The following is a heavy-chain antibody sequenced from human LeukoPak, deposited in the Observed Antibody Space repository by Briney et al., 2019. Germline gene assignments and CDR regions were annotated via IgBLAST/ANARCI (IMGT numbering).Heavy chain of an antibody. V-gene: IGHV3-48*03. D-gene: IGHD3-9*01. Sequence: GGSLRLSCAASGFTLCSYEMNWVTPAPGKGLEWVSYISSSSSTIYYADSVKGRFTISRDNAKNSLYLQMNSLRAEDTAVYYCARDREEYYDILTGYPSYMDVWGKGTTVTISS. CDR3: ARDREEYYDILTGYPSYMDV. J-gene: IGHJ6*03. CDR1: GFTLCSYE. CDR2: ISSSSSTI.